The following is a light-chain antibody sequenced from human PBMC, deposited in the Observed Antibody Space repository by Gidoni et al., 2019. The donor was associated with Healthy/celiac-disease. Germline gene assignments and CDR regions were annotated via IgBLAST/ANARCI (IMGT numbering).Light chain of an antibody. Sequence: DIVLTLSPGTLSVSPGETATLSGRASQSVSSSYLAWYQQKPGQAPRLLIYGASSKATGLPDRFSGSGSGTDFTLTISRLEPEDVAVYYCQQYGSSPLTFXGXTKVEIK. CDR3: QQYGSSPLT. V-gene: IGKV3-20*01. CDR1: QSVSSSY. CDR2: GAS. J-gene: IGKJ4*01.